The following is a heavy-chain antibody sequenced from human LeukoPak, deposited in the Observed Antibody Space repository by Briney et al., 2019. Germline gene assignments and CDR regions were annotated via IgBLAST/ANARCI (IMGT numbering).Heavy chain of an antibody. J-gene: IGHJ4*02. D-gene: IGHD3-10*01. Sequence: SGGSLRLSCAASGFTFSNYWMTWVRQAPGKGLEWVASIKQDGSEKYYVDSVKGRFTISRDNAKNSLYLQMNSLRAEDTAIYYCARDKSAGADTGSSFYYWGQGALVTVSS. CDR3: ARDKSAGADTGSSFYY. CDR2: IKQDGSEK. CDR1: GFTFSNYW. V-gene: IGHV3-7*03.